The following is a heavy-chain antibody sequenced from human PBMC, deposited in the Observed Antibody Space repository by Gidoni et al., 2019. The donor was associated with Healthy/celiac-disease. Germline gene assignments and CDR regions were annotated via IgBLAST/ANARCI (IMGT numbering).Heavy chain of an antibody. CDR2: MYSGVST. Sequence: EVQLVVSGGGLIQPGGSLRLSCAASGFTFSSNSMSWVRQAPGKGLEWVSVMYSGVSTYYADAVNGRFTIYRDNSKNTLYLQMTSLRAEDTAVYYCARKFGMDVWGQGTTVTVSS. V-gene: IGHV3-53*01. J-gene: IGHJ6*02. CDR1: GFTFSSNS. CDR3: ARKFGMDV.